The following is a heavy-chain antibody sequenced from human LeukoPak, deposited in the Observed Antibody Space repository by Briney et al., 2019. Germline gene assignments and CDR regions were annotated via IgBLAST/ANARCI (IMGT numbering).Heavy chain of an antibody. D-gene: IGHD2/OR15-2a*01. Sequence: PSETLSLTCAVYGGSFSGYYWSWIRQPPGKGLEWIGEINHSGSTNYNPSLKSRVTISVDTSKNQFSLKLSSVTAADTAVYYCARFSSRNLHYWGQGTLVTVSS. J-gene: IGHJ4*02. CDR2: INHSGST. CDR1: GGSFSGYY. V-gene: IGHV4-34*01. CDR3: ARFSSRNLHY.